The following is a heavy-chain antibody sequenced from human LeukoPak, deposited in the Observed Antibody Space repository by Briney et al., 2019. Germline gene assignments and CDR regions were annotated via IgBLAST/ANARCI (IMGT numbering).Heavy chain of an antibody. CDR3: ARDPQRGGDFDY. CDR2: IKKDGSEE. J-gene: IGHJ4*02. Sequence: GGSLRLSCAASGFTFSSYGMHWVRQAPGKGLEWVASIKKDGSEEYYVDSVKGRFTISRDNAKNSLYLQMSSLRGEDTAVYYCARDPQRGGDFDYWGQGILVTVSS. D-gene: IGHD3-10*01. V-gene: IGHV3-7*01. CDR1: GFTFSSYG.